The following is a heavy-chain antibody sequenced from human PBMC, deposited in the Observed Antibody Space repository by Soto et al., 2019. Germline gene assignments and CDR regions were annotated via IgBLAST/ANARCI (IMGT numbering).Heavy chain of an antibody. CDR1: GYTFTGYY. D-gene: IGHD2-15*01. J-gene: IGHJ5*02. Sequence: QVQLVQSGAEVKKPGASVKVSCKASGYTFTGYYMHWVRQAPGQGLEWMGWSNPNSGGTNYAQKFLGWVTMTRDTSISTAYMELGRLRSDDTAVYYCARDLGCSGGSCYWEGNWFDPWGQGTLVTVSS. V-gene: IGHV1-2*04. CDR2: SNPNSGGT. CDR3: ARDLGCSGGSCYWEGNWFDP.